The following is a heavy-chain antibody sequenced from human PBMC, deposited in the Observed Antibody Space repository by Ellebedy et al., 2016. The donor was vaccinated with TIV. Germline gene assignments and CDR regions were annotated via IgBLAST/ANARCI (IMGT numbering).Heavy chain of an antibody. CDR1: GFTFSSHD. CDR3: ARASAGLDY. D-gene: IGHD6-13*01. J-gene: IGHJ4*02. V-gene: IGHV3-13*01. Sequence: GESLKIFCAASGFTFSSHDMHWVRQGTGKGLEWVSAIGSAGDTSYSGSVKGRFTISRENGKNSVYLQMNSLRAEDTAVYYCARASAGLDYWGQGTLVTVSS. CDR2: IGSAGDT.